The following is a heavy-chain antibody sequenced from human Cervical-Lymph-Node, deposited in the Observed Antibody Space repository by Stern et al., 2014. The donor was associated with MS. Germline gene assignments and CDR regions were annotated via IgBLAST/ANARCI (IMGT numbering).Heavy chain of an antibody. CDR2: IYYSGST. V-gene: IGHV4-59*01. J-gene: IGHJ3*02. Sequence: QLQLQESGPGLVKPSETLSLTCTVSGGSISSYYWSWIRQPPGKGLEWIGYIYYSGSTNYNPSLKSRVTISVDTSKNQFSPKLSTGTAADPAVYYCARADAFDIWGQGTMATVS. CDR1: GGSISSYY. CDR3: ARADAFDI.